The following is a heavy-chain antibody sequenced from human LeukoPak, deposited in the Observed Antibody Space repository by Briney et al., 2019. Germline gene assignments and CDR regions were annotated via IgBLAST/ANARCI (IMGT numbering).Heavy chain of an antibody. D-gene: IGHD6-13*01. Sequence: SVKVSCTASGGTFSIYAISWVRHAPGQGLEWVGGIIPIFGTAKYAQKFQGRGTTTTDESTSTAYIEQSSLRSDDTAVYYCARVPNSSSWKPYFYYMDVWGKGTTVTVSS. CDR3: ARVPNSSSWKPYFYYMDV. CDR1: GGTFSIYA. V-gene: IGHV1-69*05. CDR2: IIPIFGTA. J-gene: IGHJ6*03.